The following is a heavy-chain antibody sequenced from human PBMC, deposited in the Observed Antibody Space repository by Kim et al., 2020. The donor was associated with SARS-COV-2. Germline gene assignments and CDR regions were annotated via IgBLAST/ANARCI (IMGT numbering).Heavy chain of an antibody. V-gene: IGHV4-59*13. CDR1: GGSISSYY. J-gene: IGHJ6*02. Sequence: SETLSLTCTVSGGSISSYYWSWIRQPPGKGLEWIGYIYYSGSTNYNPSLKSRVTISVDTSKNQFSLKLSSVTAADTAVYYCARVVVPAANYYYYGMDVWGQGTTVTVSS. CDR3: ARVVVPAANYYYYGMDV. CDR2: IYYSGST. D-gene: IGHD2-2*01.